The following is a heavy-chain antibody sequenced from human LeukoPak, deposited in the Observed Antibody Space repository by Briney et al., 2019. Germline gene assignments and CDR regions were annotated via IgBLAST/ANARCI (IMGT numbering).Heavy chain of an antibody. J-gene: IGHJ4*02. CDR3: AKDANYLRSSGYLIPIDF. D-gene: IGHD3-22*01. CDR1: GFTFSRNA. V-gene: IGHV3-23*01. CDR2: ISGNGLGT. Sequence: PGGSLRLSCAASGFTFSRNAMNWVRQAPGKGLEWVAAISGNGLGTYYADSVKGRFNISRDNSRNTLCLQMNSLRIEDTAFYYCAKDANYLRSSGYLIPIDFWGQGTLVTVSS.